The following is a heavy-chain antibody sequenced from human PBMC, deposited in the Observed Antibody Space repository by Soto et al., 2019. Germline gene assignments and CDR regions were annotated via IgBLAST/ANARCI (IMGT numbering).Heavy chain of an antibody. CDR3: AREAAGILNWFDP. CDR2: IYHSGST. D-gene: IGHD6-25*01. V-gene: IGHV4-59*12. J-gene: IGHJ5*02. CDR1: GGSISSYY. Sequence: PSETLSLTCTVSGGSISSYYWSWIRQPPGKGLEWIGYIYHSGSTNYNPSLKSRVTISVDTSKNQFSLKVSSVTAADTAVYYCAREAAGILNWFDPWGQGTLVTVSS.